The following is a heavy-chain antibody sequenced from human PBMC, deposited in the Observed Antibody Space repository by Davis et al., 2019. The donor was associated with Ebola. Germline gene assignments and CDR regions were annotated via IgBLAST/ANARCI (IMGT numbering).Heavy chain of an antibody. CDR3: ARGGELRAFDI. Sequence: AASVKVSCKASGYTFTSYYMHWVRQAPGQGLEWMGIINPSGGSTSYAQKFQGRVTITRDTSASTAYMELSSLRSEDTAVYYCARGGELRAFDIWGQGTMVTVSS. V-gene: IGHV1-46*01. J-gene: IGHJ3*02. D-gene: IGHD1-26*01. CDR1: GYTFTSYY. CDR2: INPSGGST.